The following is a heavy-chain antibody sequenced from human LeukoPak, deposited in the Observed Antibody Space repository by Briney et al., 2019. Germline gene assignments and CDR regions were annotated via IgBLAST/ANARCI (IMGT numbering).Heavy chain of an antibody. V-gene: IGHV4-4*02. CDR1: GGSISSSNW. J-gene: IGHJ4*02. D-gene: IGHD6-19*01. CDR3: AREFLSSGWLRYFDY. Sequence: PSGTLSLTCAVSGGSISSSNWWSWVRQPPGKGLEWIGEIYHSGSTNYNPSLKSRVTISVDKSKNQFSLKLSSVTAADTAVYYCAREFLSSGWLRYFDYWGQGTLVTVSS. CDR2: IYHSGST.